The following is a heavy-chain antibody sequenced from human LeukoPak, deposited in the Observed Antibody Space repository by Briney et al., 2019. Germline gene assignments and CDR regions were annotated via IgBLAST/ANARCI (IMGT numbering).Heavy chain of an antibody. CDR3: ARPVVAATTPDTFDI. CDR2: ISSGGRTI. D-gene: IGHD2-15*01. V-gene: IGHV3-11*04. CDR1: GFTFSDYY. Sequence: PGGSLRLPCAASGFTFSDYYMSWIRQAPGKGLEWVSYISSGGRTIYYADSVKGRFTMSRDNAKNSLYLQMNSLRAEDTAVYYCARPVVAATTPDTFDIWGQGTMVTVSS. J-gene: IGHJ3*02.